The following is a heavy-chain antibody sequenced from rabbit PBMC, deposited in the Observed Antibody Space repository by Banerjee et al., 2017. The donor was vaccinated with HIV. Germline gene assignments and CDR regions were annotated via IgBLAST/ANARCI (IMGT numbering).Heavy chain of an antibody. Sequence: QEQLVESGGGLVQPGASLTLTCTASGFSFSGAYDMCWVRQAPGKGLEWIGCIYAGSSGNTWYASWAKGRFTSSKTSPTTVTLQMTSLTAADTATYFCSRWDIGSGWGGDLWGQGTLVTVS. D-gene: IGHD4-1*01. J-gene: IGHJ4*01. CDR1: GFSFSGAYD. CDR3: SRWDIGSGWGGDL. CDR2: IYAGSSGNT. V-gene: IGHV1S45*01.